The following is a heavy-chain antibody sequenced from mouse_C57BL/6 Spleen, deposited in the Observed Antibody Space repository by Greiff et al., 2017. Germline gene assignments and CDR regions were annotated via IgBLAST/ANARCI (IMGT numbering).Heavy chain of an antibody. Sequence: VQLQQPGAELVMPGASVKLSCKASGYTFTSYWMHWVKQRPGQGLEWIGEIDPSDSNTNSNQKFKGKSTLTVHKSSSTAYMQLSSLTSEDSAVYYCARRNYYGSSYEGYFDYWGQGTTLTVSS. D-gene: IGHD1-1*01. V-gene: IGHV1-69*01. J-gene: IGHJ2*01. CDR1: GYTFTSYW. CDR3: ARRNYYGSSYEGYFDY. CDR2: IDPSDSNT.